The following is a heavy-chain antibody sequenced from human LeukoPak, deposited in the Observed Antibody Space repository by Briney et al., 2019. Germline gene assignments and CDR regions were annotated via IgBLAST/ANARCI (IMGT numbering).Heavy chain of an antibody. CDR1: GFTFSSYG. Sequence: GGSLRLSCAASGFTFSSYGMHWVRQAPGKGLEWVAVIWYDGSNKYYADSVKGRFTISRDNSKNTLYLQMNSLRAEDTAVYYCARDNWYDRWELHPFDYWGQGTLVTVSS. CDR2: IWYDGSNK. J-gene: IGHJ4*02. D-gene: IGHD1-26*01. CDR3: ARDNWYDRWELHPFDY. V-gene: IGHV3-33*01.